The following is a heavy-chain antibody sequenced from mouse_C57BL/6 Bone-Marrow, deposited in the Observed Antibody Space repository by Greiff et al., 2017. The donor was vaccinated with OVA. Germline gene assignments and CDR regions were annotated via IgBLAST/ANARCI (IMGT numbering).Heavy chain of an antibody. Sequence: VQLQQSGADLAKPGASVKLSCKASGYTFTSYWMHWVKQRPGQGLEWIGYINPSSGYTKYNQKFKDKATLTADKSSSTAYMQLSSLTYDDSAVYYCARSLSGSTYYFDYWGQGTTLTVSS. V-gene: IGHV1-7*01. CDR2: INPSSGYT. CDR1: GYTFTSYW. D-gene: IGHD1-1*01. J-gene: IGHJ2*01. CDR3: ARSLSGSTYYFDY.